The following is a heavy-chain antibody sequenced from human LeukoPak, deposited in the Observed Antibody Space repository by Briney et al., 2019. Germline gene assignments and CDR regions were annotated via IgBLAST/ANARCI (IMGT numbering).Heavy chain of an antibody. J-gene: IGHJ4*02. CDR2: ISGRDSNT. CDR3: AKRSEYGGDSNYFDY. V-gene: IGHV3-23*01. Sequence: ETLSLTCTVSGGSISSGGYYWSWIRQHPGKGLEWVSAISGRDSNTYYADSVKGRFTISRDNSKNTLFLQMNSVRDEDTATYYCAKRSEYGGDSNYFDYWGQGTPVTVSS. CDR1: GGSISSGGYY. D-gene: IGHD4-23*01.